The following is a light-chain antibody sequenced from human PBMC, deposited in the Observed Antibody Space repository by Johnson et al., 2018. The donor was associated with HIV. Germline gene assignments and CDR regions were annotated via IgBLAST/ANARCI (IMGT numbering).Light chain of an antibody. Sequence: QSVLTQPPSVSAAPGQKVTISCSGSSSNIGNNYVSWFQHLPGTAPKLLIYENNKRPSGIPDRFSDSKSGTSATLGITGLQTGDEADYYCGTWDSSLSAPYVFGTVTKVTGL. V-gene: IGLV1-51*02. CDR2: ENN. J-gene: IGLJ1*01. CDR3: GTWDSSLSAPYV. CDR1: SSNIGNNY.